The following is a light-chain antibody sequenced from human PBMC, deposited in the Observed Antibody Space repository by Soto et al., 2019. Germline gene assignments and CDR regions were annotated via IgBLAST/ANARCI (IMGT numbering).Light chain of an antibody. V-gene: IGLV2-23*01. CDR3: CSYAGSSTFYV. Sequence: QSALTQPASVSGSPGQSITNSCTGTSSDVGSYNLVSWYRQHPGKAPKLMIYEGSKRPSGVSNRFSGSKSGNTASLTISGLQAEDEADYYCCSYAGSSTFYVFGTGTKVTVL. J-gene: IGLJ1*01. CDR1: SSDVGSYNL. CDR2: EGS.